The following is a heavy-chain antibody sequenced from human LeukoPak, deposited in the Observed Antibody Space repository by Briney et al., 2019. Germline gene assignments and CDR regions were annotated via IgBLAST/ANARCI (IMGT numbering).Heavy chain of an antibody. CDR1: AFTFSSYS. J-gene: IGHJ4*02. V-gene: IGHV3-23*01. CDR3: AKGSYYDSSGSFYFDY. CDR2: ISGSGDNT. D-gene: IGHD3-22*01. Sequence: GGSLRLSCAASAFTFSSYSMSWVRQAPGKGLEWVLGISGSGDNTYYADSVKGRFTISRDNSKNTLYVQVNSLGTEDTAAYYCAKGSYYDSSGSFYFDYWGQGTLVTVSS.